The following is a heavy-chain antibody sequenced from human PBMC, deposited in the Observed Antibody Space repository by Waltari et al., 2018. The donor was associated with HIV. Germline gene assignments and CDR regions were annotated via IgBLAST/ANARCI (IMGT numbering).Heavy chain of an antibody. Sequence: EVQLVESGGALVKPGRSLRLSCTASGFTFGDYALRWFRQSPGKGLEWVGFIRSKPYDGTTEYAASVKGRFTISRDDSKSIAYLQMNSLKTEDTAVYYCTGNYGGQYYFDNWGQGTLVTVSS. V-gene: IGHV3-49*05. J-gene: IGHJ4*02. D-gene: IGHD4-17*01. CDR1: GFTFGDYA. CDR3: TGNYGGQYYFDN. CDR2: IRSKPYDGTT.